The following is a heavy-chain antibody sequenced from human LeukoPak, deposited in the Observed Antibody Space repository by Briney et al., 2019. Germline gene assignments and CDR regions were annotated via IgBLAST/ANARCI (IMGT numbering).Heavy chain of an antibody. Sequence: GGSLRLSCAASGFTFRSYAMGWVRQAPGKGLEWVSAISGSGGSTFYTDSVKGRFTVSRDNSKNTLHLQLNSLTAEDTAVYYCVKDKEGSSWYNNPFDIWGQGTMVTVSS. CDR2: ISGSGGST. J-gene: IGHJ3*02. CDR3: VKDKEGSSWYNNPFDI. D-gene: IGHD6-13*01. V-gene: IGHV3-23*01. CDR1: GFTFRSYA.